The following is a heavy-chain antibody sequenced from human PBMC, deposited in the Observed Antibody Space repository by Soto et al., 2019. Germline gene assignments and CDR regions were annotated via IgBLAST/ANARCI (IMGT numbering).Heavy chain of an antibody. CDR3: AKVGTGTGGDDAFDI. J-gene: IGHJ3*02. CDR2: ISGSGGST. CDR1: GFTFSRYA. D-gene: IGHD1-7*01. V-gene: IGHV3-23*01. Sequence: GGSLRLSCEASGFTFSRYAMSWVRQAPGKGLEWVSAISGSGGSTYYADSVKGRFTISRDNSKNKLYLQMKSLRAEDTAVYYCAKVGTGTGGDDAFDIWGQGTMVTVSS.